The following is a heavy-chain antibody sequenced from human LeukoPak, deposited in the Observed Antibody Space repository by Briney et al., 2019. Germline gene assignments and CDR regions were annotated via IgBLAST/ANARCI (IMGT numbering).Heavy chain of an antibody. CDR3: ARDRWELLSNSYHYCGLDV. Sequence: GGSLRLSCAASGFTLSTYWMSWVRQAPGKGLEWVANIKQDGSEIYYVDSVKGRFTISRDNAKNSLYLQMNSLRAEDTAVYYCARDRWELLSNSYHYCGLDVWGQGTTVTVSS. V-gene: IGHV3-7*01. J-gene: IGHJ6*02. D-gene: IGHD2-15*01. CDR1: GFTLSTYW. CDR2: IKQDGSEI.